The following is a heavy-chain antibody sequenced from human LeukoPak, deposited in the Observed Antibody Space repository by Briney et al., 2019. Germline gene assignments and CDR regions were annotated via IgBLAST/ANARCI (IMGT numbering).Heavy chain of an antibody. V-gene: IGHV4-4*07. J-gene: IGHJ5*01. Sequence: SETLSLTCTVSGGSISSYYWSWIRQPAGKGLERIGHFHTSGSTNYNPSLKSRVTMSVDTSNNQFSLKLSSVTAADTAMYYCARDRYYYDSSGVRWFDSWGQGTLVTVSS. D-gene: IGHD3-22*01. CDR3: ARDRYYYDSSGVRWFDS. CDR1: GGSISSYY. CDR2: FHTSGST.